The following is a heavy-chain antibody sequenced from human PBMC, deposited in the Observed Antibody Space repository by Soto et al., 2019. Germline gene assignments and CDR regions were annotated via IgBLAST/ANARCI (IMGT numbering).Heavy chain of an antibody. CDR2: ISYDGSNK. D-gene: IGHD6-13*01. J-gene: IGHJ6*02. Sequence: GGSLRLSCAASGFTFSSYGMHWVRQAPGKGLEWVAVISYDGSNKYYADSVKGRFTISRDNSKNKLYLQMNSQRAEDTSVYYCAIVLDRSSSWYLTYYYYYYGMDVWGQGTTVTVSS. CDR1: GFTFSSYG. CDR3: AIVLDRSSSWYLTYYYYYYGMDV. V-gene: IGHV3-30*03.